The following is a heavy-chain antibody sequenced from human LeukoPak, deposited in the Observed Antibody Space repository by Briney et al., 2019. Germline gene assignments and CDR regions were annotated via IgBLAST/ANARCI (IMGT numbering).Heavy chain of an antibody. CDR3: AKAEGYSSSWYDY. J-gene: IGHJ4*02. D-gene: IGHD6-13*01. V-gene: IGHV3-21*04. CDR2: ISSSSSYI. Sequence: GGSLRLSCAASGFTFSSYSMNWVRQAPGKGLEWVSSISSSSSYIYYADSVKGRFTISRDNSKNTLYLQMNSLRAEDTAVYYCAKAEGYSSSWYDYWGQGTLVTVSS. CDR1: GFTFSSYS.